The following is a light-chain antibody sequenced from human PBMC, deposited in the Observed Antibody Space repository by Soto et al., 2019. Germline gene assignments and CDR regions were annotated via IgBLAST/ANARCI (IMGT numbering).Light chain of an antibody. CDR3: QQVNGYPRDIT. J-gene: IGKJ4*01. CDR2: AAS. CDR1: QSISSY. Sequence: DIQMTQSPSSLSASVGDRVTITCRASQSISSYLNWYQQKPGKAPKLLIYAASTLQRGVPSRFSGSGSGTDFTLTISSLQPEDFATYYCQQVNGYPRDITFGGGTRVEI. V-gene: IGKV1-39*01.